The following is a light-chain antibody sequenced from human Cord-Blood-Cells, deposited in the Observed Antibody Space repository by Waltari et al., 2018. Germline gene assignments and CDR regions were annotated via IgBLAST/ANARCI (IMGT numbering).Light chain of an antibody. J-gene: IGLJ3*02. CDR1: SSNIGAGYD. CDR2: GNS. CDR3: QSYDSSLSGWV. V-gene: IGLV1-40*01. Sequence: LTQPPSVSGAPGQRVTISCTGSSSNIGAGYDVHWYQQLPGTAPKLLIYGNSNRPSGVPDRFSGSKSGTSASLAITGLQAEDEADYYCQSYDSSLSGWVFGGGTKLTIL.